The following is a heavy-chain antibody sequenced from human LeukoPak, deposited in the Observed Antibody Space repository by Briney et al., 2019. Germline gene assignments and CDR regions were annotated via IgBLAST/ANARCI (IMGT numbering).Heavy chain of an antibody. CDR1: GGSISSYY. J-gene: IGHJ4*02. D-gene: IGHD3-22*01. Sequence: SETLSLTCTVSGGSISSYYWSWIRQPPGKGLEWIGYIDYSGSTHYNPSLRSRVTISVDTSKNQFSLKLRSVTAADTAVYYCARSSESYDSSGYYSYYFDYWGQGTLVTVSS. V-gene: IGHV4-59*01. CDR3: ARSSESYDSSGYYSYYFDY. CDR2: IDYSGST.